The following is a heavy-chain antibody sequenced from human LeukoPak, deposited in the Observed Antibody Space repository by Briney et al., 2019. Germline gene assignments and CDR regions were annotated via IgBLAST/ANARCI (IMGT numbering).Heavy chain of an antibody. CDR2: IYTSGST. CDR3: VAWYNWFDP. V-gene: IGHV4-61*02. CDR1: GGSISSGSYY. Sequence: SQTLSLTCTVSGGSISSGSYYWSWIRQPAGKGLERIGRIYTSGSTNYNPSLKSRVTISVDTSKNQFSLKLSSVTAADTAVYYCVAWYNWFDPWGQGTLVTVSS. D-gene: IGHD2-15*01. J-gene: IGHJ5*02.